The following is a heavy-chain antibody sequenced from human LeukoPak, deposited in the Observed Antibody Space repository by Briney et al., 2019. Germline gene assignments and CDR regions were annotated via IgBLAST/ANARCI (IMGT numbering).Heavy chain of an antibody. D-gene: IGHD3-22*01. CDR3: AKDKARDYYDSSGYQFYYYYYYMDV. V-gene: IGHV3-43D*03. CDR2: ISWDGGST. J-gene: IGHJ6*03. CDR1: GFTFDDYA. Sequence: TGGSLRLSCAASGFTFDDYAMHWVRQAPGKGLEWVSLISWDGGSTYYADSVKGRFTTSRDNSKNSLYLQMNSLRAEDTALYYCAKDKARDYYDSSGYQFYYYYYYMDVWGKGTTVTVSS.